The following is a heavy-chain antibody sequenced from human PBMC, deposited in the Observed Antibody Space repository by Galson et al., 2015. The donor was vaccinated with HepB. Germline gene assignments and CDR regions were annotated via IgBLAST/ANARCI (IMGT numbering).Heavy chain of an antibody. CDR3: ATDMSSSWAWYFDL. CDR1: GYTLTELS. V-gene: IGHV1-24*01. Sequence: SVKVSCKVSGYTLTELSMHWVRQAPGKGLEWMGGFDPEDGETIYAQKFQGRVTMTEDTSTDTAYMELSSLRSEDTAVYYCATDMSSSWAWYFDLWGRGTLVTVSS. J-gene: IGHJ2*01. D-gene: IGHD6-13*01. CDR2: FDPEDGET.